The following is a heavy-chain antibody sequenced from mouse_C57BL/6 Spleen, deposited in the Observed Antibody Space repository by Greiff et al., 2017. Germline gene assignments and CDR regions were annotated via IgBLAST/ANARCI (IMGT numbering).Heavy chain of an antibody. CDR2: IYPGDGDT. CDR1: GYAFSSSW. Sequence: VQLQESGPELVKPGASVKISCKASGYAFSSSWMNWVQQRPGKGLEWIGRIYPGDGDTNYNGKFKGKATLTADKSSRTAYMQLSSLTSEDSAVYFCARWRGYAMDYWGQGTSVTVSS. J-gene: IGHJ4*01. CDR3: ARWRGYAMDY. V-gene: IGHV1-82*01.